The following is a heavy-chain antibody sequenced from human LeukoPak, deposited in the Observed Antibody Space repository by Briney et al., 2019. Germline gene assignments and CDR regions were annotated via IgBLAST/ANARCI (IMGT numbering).Heavy chain of an antibody. CDR1: GFTFSSYW. D-gene: IGHD6-19*01. Sequence: PGGSLRLSCAASGFTFSSYWMTWVRQAPGKGLEWVANINEDGGETYSVDSVKGRFTISRDNAKNSLYLQMNSLRAEDTAVYYCARGYRSVGYYFDFWGQGTLVTVSS. CDR3: ARGYRSVGYYFDF. J-gene: IGHJ4*02. CDR2: INEDGGET. V-gene: IGHV3-7*01.